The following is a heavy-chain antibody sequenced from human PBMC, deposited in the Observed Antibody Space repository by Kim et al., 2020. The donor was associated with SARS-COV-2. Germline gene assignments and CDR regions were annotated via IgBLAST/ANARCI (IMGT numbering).Heavy chain of an antibody. V-gene: IGHV4-34*01. CDR2: INHSGST. J-gene: IGHJ4*02. D-gene: IGHD5-18*01. CDR1: GGSFSAYY. CDR3: ARVKGARWGYSYGAIDY. Sequence: SETLSLTCAVYGGSFSAYYWSWIRQPPGKGLEWIGEINHSGSTNYNPSLKSRVTISVDTSKNQFSLKLSSVTAADTAVYYCARVKGARWGYSYGAIDYWGQGTLVTVSS.